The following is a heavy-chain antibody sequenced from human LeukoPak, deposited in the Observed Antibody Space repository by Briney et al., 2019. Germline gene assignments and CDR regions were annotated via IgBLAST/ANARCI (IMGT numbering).Heavy chain of an antibody. J-gene: IGHJ6*02. V-gene: IGHV4-34*01. D-gene: IGHD3-22*01. CDR1: GGSFTDYF. CDR2: INDYTGNT. CDR3: ARGRIAKIVVVHSFHYGMDV. Sequence: SETLSLTCDVFGGSFTDYFWTWIRQSPGKGLEWIGEINDYTGNTNYNPSLNSRVSISLEKSKNQFSLEMRSVTAADAAVYYCARGRIAKIVVVHSFHYGMDVWGQGTTVTVSS.